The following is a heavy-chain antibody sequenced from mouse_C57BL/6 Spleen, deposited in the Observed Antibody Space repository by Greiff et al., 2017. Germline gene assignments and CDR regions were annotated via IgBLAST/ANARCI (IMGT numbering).Heavy chain of an antibody. Sequence: EVKLLQSGPGMVKPSQSLSLTCTVPGYSITSGYDWHWIRHFPGNKLEWMGYISYSGSTNYNPSLKSRISITHDTSKNHFFLKLNSVTTEDTATYYCARGGYYDYDWYFDVWGTGTTVTVSS. CDR3: ARGGYYDYDWYFDV. V-gene: IGHV3-1*01. CDR2: ISYSGST. CDR1: GYSITSGYD. D-gene: IGHD2-4*01. J-gene: IGHJ1*03.